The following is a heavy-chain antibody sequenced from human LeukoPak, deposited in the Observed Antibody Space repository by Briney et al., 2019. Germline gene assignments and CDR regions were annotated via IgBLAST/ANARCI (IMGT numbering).Heavy chain of an antibody. J-gene: IGHJ6*03. CDR2: IKQDGSEK. CDR3: AREDMAVVPAAIRGNYYYYYYMDV. V-gene: IGHV3-7*01. Sequence: GGSLRLSCAASGFTFSNAWMSWVRQAPGKGPEWVANIKQDGSEKYYVDSVKGRFTISRDNAKNSLYLQMNSLRAEDTAVYYCAREDMAVVPAAIRGNYYYYYYMDVWGKGTTVTVSS. CDR1: GFTFSNAW. D-gene: IGHD2-2*02.